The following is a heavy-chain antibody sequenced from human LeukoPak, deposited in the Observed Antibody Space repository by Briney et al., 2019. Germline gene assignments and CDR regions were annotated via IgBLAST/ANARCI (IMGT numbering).Heavy chain of an antibody. Sequence: SETLSLTCTVSGGSISSYYWSWIRQPPGKGLEWIGYIYYSGSTNYNPSLKSRVTISVDTSKNQFSLKLSSVTAADTAVYYCAARYSSGWYGHYYYYYYMDVWGKGTTVTVSS. D-gene: IGHD6-19*01. CDR2: IYYSGST. CDR3: AARYSSGWYGHYYYYYYMDV. CDR1: GGSISSYY. J-gene: IGHJ6*03. V-gene: IGHV4-59*08.